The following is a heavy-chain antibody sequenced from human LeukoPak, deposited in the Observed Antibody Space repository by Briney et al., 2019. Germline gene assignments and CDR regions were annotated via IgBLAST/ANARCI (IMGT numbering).Heavy chain of an antibody. CDR2: IYYSGST. CDR1: GGSITSGDYY. J-gene: IGHJ5*02. D-gene: IGHD6-19*01. V-gene: IGHV4-30-4*01. Sequence: SQTLSLTCTVSGGSITSGDYYWSWIRQPPGKGLEWIGYIYYSGSTYYNPSLKSRVTISVDTSKNQFSLKLSSVTAADTAVYYCARNPGGIYSSAFNWFDPWGQGTLVTVSS. CDR3: ARNPGGIYSSAFNWFDP.